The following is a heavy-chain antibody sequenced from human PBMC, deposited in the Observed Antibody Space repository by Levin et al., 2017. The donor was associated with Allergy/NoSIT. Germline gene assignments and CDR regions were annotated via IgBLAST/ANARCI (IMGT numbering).Heavy chain of an antibody. CDR1: GYTFTNYD. D-gene: IGHD6-19*01. V-gene: IGHV1-8*01. J-gene: IGHJ6*02. CDR3: VRVTGGSGLYGMDG. CDR2: MNPNSGNT. Sequence: GESLKISCKTSGYTFTNYDLNWVRQAAGQGLEWMGRMNPNSGNTDYAQEFQGRVTMTRDTSISTAYMELSGLRYEDTAVYYCVRVTGGSGLYGMDGWGQGTAVTVSS.